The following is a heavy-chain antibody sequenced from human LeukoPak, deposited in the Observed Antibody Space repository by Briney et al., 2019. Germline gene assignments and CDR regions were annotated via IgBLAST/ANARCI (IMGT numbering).Heavy chain of an antibody. CDR2: INPNSGGT. Sequence: ASVKVSCKASGYTFTSYGISWVRQAPGQGLEWMGWINPNSGGTNYAQKFQGRVTMTRDTSITTAYMEVSSLRSEDTAVYYCARAGGCSAGSCYRSWGQGTLVTVSS. V-gene: IGHV1-2*02. CDR1: GYTFTSYG. J-gene: IGHJ5*02. D-gene: IGHD2-15*01. CDR3: ARAGGCSAGSCYRS.